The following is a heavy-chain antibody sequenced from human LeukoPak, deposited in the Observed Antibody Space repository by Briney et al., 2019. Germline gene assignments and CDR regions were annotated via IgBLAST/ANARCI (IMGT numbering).Heavy chain of an antibody. D-gene: IGHD1-1*01. Sequence: PSETLSLTCTVSGGSISSYYWSWIRQPPGKGLEWIGYIYYSGSTNYNPSLKSRVTISVDTSKNQFSLELSSVTAADTAVYYCAGTYRYNYYYYMDVWGKGTTVTISS. CDR2: IYYSGST. CDR3: AGTYRYNYYYYMDV. V-gene: IGHV4-59*01. J-gene: IGHJ6*03. CDR1: GGSISSYY.